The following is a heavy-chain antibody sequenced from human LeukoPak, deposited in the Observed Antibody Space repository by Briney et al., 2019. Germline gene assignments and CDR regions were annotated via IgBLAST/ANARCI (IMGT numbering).Heavy chain of an antibody. D-gene: IGHD3-22*01. Sequence: ASVKVSCKASGYTFTSYGFCWVRLAPGQGLEWMGGIIAYNGNKNHAQKLQGRVTMTTDTSTSTAYMELRSLRSDDTAVYYCARSYYYDSSGYYDYWGQGTLVTVSS. CDR1: GYTFTSYG. V-gene: IGHV1-18*01. J-gene: IGHJ4*02. CDR3: ARSYYYDSSGYYDY. CDR2: IIAYNGNK.